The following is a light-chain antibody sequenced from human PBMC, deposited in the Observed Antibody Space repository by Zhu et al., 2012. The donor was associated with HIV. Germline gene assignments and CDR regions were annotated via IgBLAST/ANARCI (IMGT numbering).Light chain of an antibody. CDR1: QSISSR. Sequence: IQMTQSPSTLSASVGDRVTITCRASQSISSRLAWYQQKPGKAPKLLIYKASNLESGVPSRFSGSGSGTEFTLTISSLQPDDFAIYYCQQYNTDSETFGQGTKVEIK. CDR3: QQYNTDSET. J-gene: IGKJ1*01. CDR2: KAS. V-gene: IGKV1-5*03.